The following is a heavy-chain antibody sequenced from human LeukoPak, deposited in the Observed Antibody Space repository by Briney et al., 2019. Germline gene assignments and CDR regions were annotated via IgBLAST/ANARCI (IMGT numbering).Heavy chain of an antibody. CDR2: INPNSGGT. J-gene: IGHJ1*01. V-gene: IGHV1-2*02. D-gene: IGHD3-22*01. Sequence: ASVTVSFTASGYTFTFYYMHWVRQAPGQGLEWMGWINPNSGGTNYAQKFQGRVTVTRDTSISTAYMELTRLRSDDTAVHYCARYRHYYDSSGYYYVEYFQHWGQGTLVTVSS. CDR3: ARYRHYYDSSGYYYVEYFQH. CDR1: GYTFTFYY.